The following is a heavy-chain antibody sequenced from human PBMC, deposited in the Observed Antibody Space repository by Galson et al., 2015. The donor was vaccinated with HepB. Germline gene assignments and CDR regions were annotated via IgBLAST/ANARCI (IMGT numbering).Heavy chain of an antibody. J-gene: IGHJ5*02. CDR1: GFTFSNAW. Sequence: SLRLSCAASGFTFSNAWMSWVRQAPGKGLEWVGRIKSKTDGGTTDYAAPVKGRFTISRDDSKNTLYLQMNSLKTEDTAVYYCTTLHIMVNVRGSYRHFDPWGQGTLVTVSS. D-gene: IGHD3-16*02. CDR3: TTLHIMVNVRGSYRHFDP. V-gene: IGHV3-15*01. CDR2: IKSKTDGGTT.